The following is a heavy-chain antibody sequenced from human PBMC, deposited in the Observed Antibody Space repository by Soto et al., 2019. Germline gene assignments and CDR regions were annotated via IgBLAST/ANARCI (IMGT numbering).Heavy chain of an antibody. D-gene: IGHD2-2*01. CDR3: ARGLVVVPAAEINFDY. CDR1: ECTFSSYA. CDR2: IIPVFRTA. Sequence: GAAVKVSFKASECTFSSYAISWVRQAPGQGLEWMGRIIPVFRTANYAQRFQDRVTITADDSTSTAFMELSSLKSEDTAVYYCARGLVVVPAAEINFDYWGQGTPVTVSS. J-gene: IGHJ4*02. V-gene: IGHV1-69*13.